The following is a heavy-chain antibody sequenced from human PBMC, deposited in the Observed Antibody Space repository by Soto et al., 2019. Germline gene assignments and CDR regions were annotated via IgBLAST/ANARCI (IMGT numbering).Heavy chain of an antibody. D-gene: IGHD6-13*01. CDR2: IYYSGST. CDR3: ARVTAAAGWVDP. CDR1: GGSISSYY. J-gene: IGHJ5*02. Sequence: SETLSLTCTVSGGSISSYYWSWIRQPPGKGLEWIGYIYYSGSTNYNPSLKSRVTISVDTSKNQFSLKLSSVTAADTAVYYCARVTAAAGWVDPWGQGTLVTVSS. V-gene: IGHV4-59*01.